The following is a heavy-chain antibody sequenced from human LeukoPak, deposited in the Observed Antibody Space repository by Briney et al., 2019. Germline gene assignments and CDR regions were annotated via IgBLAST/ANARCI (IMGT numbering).Heavy chain of an antibody. V-gene: IGHV3-66*01. Sequence: PGGSLRLSCAASGFTFTNYWMAWVRQAPGKGLEWVSVIYSCGSTYYADSVKGRFTISRDNSKNTLYLQMNSLRAEDTAVYYCATPPPLAVAGLFSDYYYGMDVWGQGTTVTVSS. J-gene: IGHJ6*02. D-gene: IGHD6-19*01. CDR1: GFTFTNYW. CDR3: ATPPPLAVAGLFSDYYYGMDV. CDR2: IYSCGST.